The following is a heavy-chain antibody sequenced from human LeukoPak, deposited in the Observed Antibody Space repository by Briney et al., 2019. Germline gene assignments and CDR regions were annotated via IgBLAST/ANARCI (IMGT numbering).Heavy chain of an antibody. V-gene: IGHV5-51*01. CDR1: GYSFTSYW. Sequence: GESLKISCKGSGYSFTSYWIAWVRQMPGKGLEWMGIIYPGDSDTRYSPSFQGQVTFSADKSISTAYLQWSSLQASDAAMYYCARQADYNLLIGYYKAHLYYWGQGTLVTVSS. D-gene: IGHD3-9*01. CDR3: ARQADYNLLIGYYKAHLYY. J-gene: IGHJ4*02. CDR2: IYPGDSDT.